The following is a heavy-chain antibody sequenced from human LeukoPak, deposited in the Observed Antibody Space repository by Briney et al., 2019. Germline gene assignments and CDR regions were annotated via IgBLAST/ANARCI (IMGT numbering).Heavy chain of an antibody. Sequence: ASVKVSCKASGYTFTSYYMHWVRQAPGQGLEWMGIINPSGGSTSYAQKFQGRLTMTRDMSTSTVYMELSSLRSEDTAVYYCATLSGRSGIYCYYYYMDVWGKGTTVTVSS. CDR3: ATLSGRSGIYCYYYYMDV. V-gene: IGHV1-46*01. CDR1: GYTFTSYY. CDR2: INPSGGST. D-gene: IGHD1-26*01. J-gene: IGHJ6*03.